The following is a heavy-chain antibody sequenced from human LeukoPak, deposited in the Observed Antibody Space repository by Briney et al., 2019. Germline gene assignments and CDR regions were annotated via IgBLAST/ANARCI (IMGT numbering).Heavy chain of an antibody. CDR3: ARALLGGLEAFDI. V-gene: IGHV4-30-2*01. Sequence: PSETLSLTCTVSGGSISSGGYYWSWIRQPPGKGLEWIGYIYHSGSTYYNPSLKSRVTISADRSKNQFSLKLSSVTAADTAVYYCARALLGGLEAFDIWGQGTMVTVSS. J-gene: IGHJ3*02. CDR2: IYHSGST. D-gene: IGHD3-10*01. CDR1: GGSISSGGYY.